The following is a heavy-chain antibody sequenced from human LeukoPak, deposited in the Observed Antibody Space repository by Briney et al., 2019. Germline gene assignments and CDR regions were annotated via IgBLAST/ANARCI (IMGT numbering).Heavy chain of an antibody. V-gene: IGHV3-74*01. D-gene: IGHD2-2*01. J-gene: IGHJ3*02. CDR1: GFIFTDYW. CDR3: ARDFVVVPAASIDAFDI. CDR2: ISGDGRGT. Sequence: PGGSLRLSCAASGFIFTDYWMHWVCQGPGKELVWLARISGDGRGTTYADSVKGRFTISRDNAKSTAFLQMNSLRAEDTAVYYCARDFVVVPAASIDAFDIWGQGTMVTVSS.